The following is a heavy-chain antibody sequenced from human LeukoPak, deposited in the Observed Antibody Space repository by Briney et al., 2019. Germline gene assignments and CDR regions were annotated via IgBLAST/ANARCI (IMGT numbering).Heavy chain of an antibody. V-gene: IGHV3-23*01. CDR1: GFTFSNAW. J-gene: IGHJ4*02. CDR2: ISGSGGST. D-gene: IGHD4-23*01. Sequence: GGSLRLSCAASGFTFSNAWMSWVRQAPGKGLEWVSAISGSGGSTYYADSVKGRFTISRDNSKNTLYLQMNSLRAEDTAVYYCAKADYGGKGRDYWGQGTLVTVSS. CDR3: AKADYGGKGRDY.